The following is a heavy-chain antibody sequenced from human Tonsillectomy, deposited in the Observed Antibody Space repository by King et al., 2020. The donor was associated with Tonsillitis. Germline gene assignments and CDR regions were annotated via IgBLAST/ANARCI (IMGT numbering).Heavy chain of an antibody. Sequence: HVQLVESGGGVVQPGRSLRLSCAASGFTFSSYGMHWFRQAPGKGLEWVAVISYDGSNKYYADSVKGRFTISRDSSKNTLYLQMNSLRAEDTAVYYCAKDMNTYYDSSGEIDYWGQGTLVTVSS. CDR3: AKDMNTYYDSSGEIDY. D-gene: IGHD3-22*01. V-gene: IGHV3-30*18. CDR2: ISYDGSNK. J-gene: IGHJ4*02. CDR1: GFTFSSYG.